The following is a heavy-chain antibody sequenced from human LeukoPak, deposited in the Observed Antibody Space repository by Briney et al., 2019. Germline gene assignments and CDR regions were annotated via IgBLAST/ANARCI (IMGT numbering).Heavy chain of an antibody. Sequence: SVKVSCKASGYTFSSYAISWVRQAPGQGLEWMGWIIPNFGTANYAQKFQGRVTITADESTSTAYMELSSLRSEDTAVYYCHYGSGSYYNVGGYYYYGMDVWGKGTTVTVSS. CDR3: HYGSGSYYNVGGYYYYGMDV. J-gene: IGHJ6*04. V-gene: IGHV1-69*13. D-gene: IGHD3-10*01. CDR2: IIPNFGTA. CDR1: GYTFSSYA.